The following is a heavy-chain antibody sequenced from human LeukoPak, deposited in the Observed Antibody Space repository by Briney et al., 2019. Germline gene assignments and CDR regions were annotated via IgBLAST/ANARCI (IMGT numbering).Heavy chain of an antibody. CDR1: GFTFSSHR. V-gene: IGHV3-64*01. CDR2: ISSNGGST. J-gene: IGHJ4*02. Sequence: PGGSLRLSCAASGFTFSSHRMNWVRQAPGKGLEYVSAISSNGGSTYYANSVKGRFTISRDNSKNTLYLQMGSLRAEDMAVYYCARDGSGGRSFDCWGQGTLVTVSS. D-gene: IGHD1-14*01. CDR3: ARDGSGGRSFDC.